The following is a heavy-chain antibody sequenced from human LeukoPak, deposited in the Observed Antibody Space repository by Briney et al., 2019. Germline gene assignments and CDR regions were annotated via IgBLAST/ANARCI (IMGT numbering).Heavy chain of an antibody. CDR1: GFTFSSYA. V-gene: IGHV3-30*04. CDR3: ARVALVLSDPTDY. CDR2: ISYDGSNK. Sequence: GGSLRLSCAASGFTFSSYAMHWVRQAPGKGLEWVAVISYDGSNKYYADSVKGRSTISRDNSKNTLYLQMNSLRAEDTAVYYCARVALVLSDPTDYWGQGTLVTVSS. J-gene: IGHJ4*02.